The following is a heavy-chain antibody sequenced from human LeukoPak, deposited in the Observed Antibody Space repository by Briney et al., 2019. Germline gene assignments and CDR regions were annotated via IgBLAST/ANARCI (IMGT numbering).Heavy chain of an antibody. J-gene: IGHJ4*02. CDR3: AKVGPLATAYYFDY. V-gene: IGHV3-21*01. Sequence: GGSLRLSCAASGFTFSSYSMNWVRQAPGKGLEWVSSISSSSSYMYYADSVKGRFTISRDNSKNTLYLQMNSLRAEDTAVYYCAKVGPLATAYYFDYWGQGTLVTVSS. D-gene: IGHD5-12*01. CDR1: GFTFSSYS. CDR2: ISSSSSYM.